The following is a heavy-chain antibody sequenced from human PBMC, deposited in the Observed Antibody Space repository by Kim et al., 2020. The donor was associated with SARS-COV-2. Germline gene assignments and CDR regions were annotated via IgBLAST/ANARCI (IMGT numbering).Heavy chain of an antibody. J-gene: IGHJ5*02. CDR3: ARTPGIAAAGPTGGWFDP. Sequence: SVKVSCKASGGTFSSYAISWVRQAPGQGLEWMGGIIPIFGTANYAQKFQGRVTITADESTSTAYMELSSLRSEDTAVYYCARTPGIAAAGPTGGWFDPWGQGTLVTVSS. V-gene: IGHV1-69*13. CDR2: IIPIFGTA. D-gene: IGHD6-13*01. CDR1: GGTFSSYA.